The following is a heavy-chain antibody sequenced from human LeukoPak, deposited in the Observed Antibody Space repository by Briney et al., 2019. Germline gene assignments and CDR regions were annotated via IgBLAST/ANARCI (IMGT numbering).Heavy chain of an antibody. CDR1: GGSISSGGYY. D-gene: IGHD3-22*01. Sequence: SETLSLTCTVSGGSISSGGYYWSWIRQHPGKGLEWIGYIYYSGSTNYNPSLKSRVTISVDTSKNQFSLKLSSVTAADTAVYYCARANPHHYYDSGGYGMDVWGQGTTVTVSS. CDR3: ARANPHHYYDSGGYGMDV. J-gene: IGHJ6*02. CDR2: IYYSGST. V-gene: IGHV4-61*08.